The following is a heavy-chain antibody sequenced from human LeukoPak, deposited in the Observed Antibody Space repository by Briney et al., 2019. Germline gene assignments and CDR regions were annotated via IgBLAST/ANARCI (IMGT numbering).Heavy chain of an antibody. V-gene: IGHV1-2*02. J-gene: IGHJ6*03. D-gene: IGHD6-13*01. CDR2: INPNSGGT. CDR1: GYTFTGYY. CDR3: ARDRSSSWYATEYYYYYMDV. Sequence: ASVKVSCKASGYTFTGYYMHWVRQAPGQGLEWMGWINPNSGGTNYAQKFQGRVTMTRDTSISTAYMELSRLRSDDTAVYYCARDRSSSWYATEYYYYYMDVWGKGTTVTVSS.